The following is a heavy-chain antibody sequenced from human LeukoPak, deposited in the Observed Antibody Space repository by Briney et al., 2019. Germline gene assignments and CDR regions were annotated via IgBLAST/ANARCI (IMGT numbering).Heavy chain of an antibody. Sequence: PSETLSLTCAVYGGSFSGYYWNWIRQPPGKGLEWIGEINHSGSTNYNPSLKSRVTISVDTSKNQFSLKLSSVTAADTAVYYCARGGLLLWFGFDYWGQGTLVTVSS. V-gene: IGHV4-34*01. CDR1: GGSFSGYY. CDR2: INHSGST. J-gene: IGHJ4*02. D-gene: IGHD3-10*01. CDR3: ARGGLLLWFGFDY.